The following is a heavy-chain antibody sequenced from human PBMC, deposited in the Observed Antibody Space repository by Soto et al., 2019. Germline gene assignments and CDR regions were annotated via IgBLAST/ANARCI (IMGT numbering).Heavy chain of an antibody. Sequence: ASVKVSCKASGYTFTSYDINWVRQATGQGLEWMGWMNPNSGNTGYAQKFQGRVTMTRNTSISTAYMELSSLRSEDTAVYYCARFPPEYYGDSSTVWFDPWGQGTLVTVSS. D-gene: IGHD4-17*01. J-gene: IGHJ5*02. CDR2: MNPNSGNT. CDR3: ARFPPEYYGDSSTVWFDP. V-gene: IGHV1-8*01. CDR1: GYTFTSYD.